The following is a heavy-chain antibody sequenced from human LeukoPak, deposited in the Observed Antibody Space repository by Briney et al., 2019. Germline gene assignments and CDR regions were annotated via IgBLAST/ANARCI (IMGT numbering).Heavy chain of an antibody. CDR1: GGSISSSNW. CDR3: ASRYFDWSRSTYGMDV. V-gene: IGHV4-4*02. Sequence: SETLSLTCAVSGGSISSSNWWSWVRQPPGKGLEWIGEIYHSGSTNYNPSLKGRVTISVDKSKNQFSLKLSSVTAADTAVYYCASRYFDWSRSTYGMDVWGKGTTVTVSS. D-gene: IGHD3-9*01. CDR2: IYHSGST. J-gene: IGHJ6*04.